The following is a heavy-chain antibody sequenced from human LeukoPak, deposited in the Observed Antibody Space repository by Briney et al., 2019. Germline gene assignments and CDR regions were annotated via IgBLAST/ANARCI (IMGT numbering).Heavy chain of an antibody. Sequence: SETLTLTCTVSGGSITTSSYYWGWIRQPPGKGLEWIGIIYYSGSTYYNPSLKGRVTISVDTSKNQFSLKLSSVTAADTAVYYCARAFRARYFDLWGRGTLVTVSS. D-gene: IGHD2/OR15-2a*01. V-gene: IGHV4-39*01. CDR1: GGSITTSSYY. CDR2: IYYSGST. CDR3: ARAFRARYFDL. J-gene: IGHJ2*01.